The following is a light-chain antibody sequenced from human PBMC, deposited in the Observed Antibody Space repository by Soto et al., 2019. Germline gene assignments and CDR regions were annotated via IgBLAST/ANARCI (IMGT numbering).Light chain of an antibody. V-gene: IGKV1-5*01. Sequence: DIQMTQSPSTLSASVGDRVTITCRASQNINTWVAWYQQKPGKAPKLLVYDASTLQSGVASRFSGSGSGTEFTLIISGLQPDDSATYYCQQYTNTNNPWMFGQGTKVDIK. CDR1: QNINTW. CDR3: QQYTNTNNPWM. J-gene: IGKJ1*01. CDR2: DAS.